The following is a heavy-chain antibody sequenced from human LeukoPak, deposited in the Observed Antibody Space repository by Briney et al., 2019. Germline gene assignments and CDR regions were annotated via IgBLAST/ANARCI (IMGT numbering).Heavy chain of an antibody. J-gene: IGHJ4*02. Sequence: GASVKVSCEVSGYTLTELSMHWVRQAPGKGLEWMGGFDPEDGETIYAQKFQGRVTMTEDTSTDTAYMELSSLRSEDTAVYYCASTVLSSTSPFDYWGQGTLVTVSS. CDR1: GYTLTELS. D-gene: IGHD2-2*01. CDR2: FDPEDGET. CDR3: ASTVLSSTSPFDY. V-gene: IGHV1-24*01.